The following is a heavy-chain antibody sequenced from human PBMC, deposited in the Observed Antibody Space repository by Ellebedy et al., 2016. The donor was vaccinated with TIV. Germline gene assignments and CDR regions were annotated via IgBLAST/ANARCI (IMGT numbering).Heavy chain of an antibody. CDR2: SKSKTDGGTT. Sequence: PGGSLRLSCATSGFIFSNSWMSWVRQAPGKGLEWVGHSKSKTDGGTTDYAAPVKVRFTISRDDSKNTLYLQMNSLKTEDTAVYYCTTHRGYSGTSIFDYWGQGTLVTVSS. D-gene: IGHD5-12*01. J-gene: IGHJ4*02. CDR3: TTHRGYSGTSIFDY. V-gene: IGHV3-15*01. CDR1: GFIFSNSW.